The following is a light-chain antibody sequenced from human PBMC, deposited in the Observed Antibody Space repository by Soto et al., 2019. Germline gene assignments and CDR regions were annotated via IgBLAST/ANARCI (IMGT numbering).Light chain of an antibody. CDR3: QTYDYSLTASV. CDR2: GNR. V-gene: IGLV1-40*01. J-gene: IGLJ3*02. Sequence: QLVLTQPPSVSGAPGQRVTLSCTGNTSNLGAGYDVHWYQQLPGAAPKLVIFGNRNRPSGVPERFSGSKSGTSASLAITGLQAEDEADYYCQTYDYSLTASVFGGGTKLTVL. CDR1: TSNLGAGYD.